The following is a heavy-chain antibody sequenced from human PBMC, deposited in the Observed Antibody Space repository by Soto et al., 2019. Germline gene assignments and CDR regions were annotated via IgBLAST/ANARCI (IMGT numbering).Heavy chain of an antibody. CDR1: GGSISSGGHY. CDR3: ARDRRTGTVDY. CDR2: IYYSGST. V-gene: IGHV4-31*03. J-gene: IGHJ4*02. Sequence: SETLSLTCTVSGGSISSGGHYWSWIRQHPGKGLEWIGYIYYSGSTYYNPSLKSRVTISVDTSKNQFSLKLSSVTAADTAVYYCARDRRTGTVDYWGQGTLVTVSS. D-gene: IGHD1-1*01.